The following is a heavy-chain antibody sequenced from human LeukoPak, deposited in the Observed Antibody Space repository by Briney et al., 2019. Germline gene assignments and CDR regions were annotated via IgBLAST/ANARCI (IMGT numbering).Heavy chain of an antibody. CDR2: ISAYNVNT. Sequence: ASVKVSCKASGYTFTSYGISWVRQAPGQGLEWMGWISAYNVNTNYAQKLQGRVTMTTDTSTSTAYMELRSLRSDDTAVYYCARDSPGRGYGYCSSTSCYVPFDYWGQGTLVTVSS. CDR1: GYTFTSYG. V-gene: IGHV1-18*01. D-gene: IGHD2-2*01. CDR3: ARDSPGRGYGYCSSTSCYVPFDY. J-gene: IGHJ4*02.